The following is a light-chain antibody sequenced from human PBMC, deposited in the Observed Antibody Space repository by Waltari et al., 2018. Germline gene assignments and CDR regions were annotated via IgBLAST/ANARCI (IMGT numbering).Light chain of an antibody. Sequence: QSALXXPASVSXSXGQSITISXXGTSXXVXXXXXVSWYQQHPGKAPKLMIYEVSNRPSGVSNRFSGSKSGXTASXTISGLQAEXXADYXCXXXTSSXTXXXXXGGTKLTVL. V-gene: IGLV2-14*01. J-gene: IGLJ2*01. CDR2: EVS. CDR3: XXXTSSXTXXX. CDR1: SXXVXXXXX.